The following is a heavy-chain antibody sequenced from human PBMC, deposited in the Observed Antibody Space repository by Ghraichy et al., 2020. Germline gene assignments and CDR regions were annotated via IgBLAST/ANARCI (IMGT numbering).Heavy chain of an antibody. CDR2: ISWDGGST. CDR1: GFTFDDYT. Sequence: GGSLRLSCAASGFTFDDYTMHWVRQAPGKGLEWVSLISWDGGSTYYADSVKGRFTISRDNSKNSLYLQMNSLRTEDTALYYCAKDVGMVRGYFYGMDVWGQGTTVTVSS. CDR3: AKDVGMVRGYFYGMDV. J-gene: IGHJ6*02. V-gene: IGHV3-43*01. D-gene: IGHD3-10*01.